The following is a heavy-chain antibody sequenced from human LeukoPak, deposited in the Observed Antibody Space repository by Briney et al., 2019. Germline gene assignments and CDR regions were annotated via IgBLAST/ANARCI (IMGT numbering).Heavy chain of an antibody. V-gene: IGHV3-30*02. CDR3: AKEYTPSSPLGELDS. D-gene: IGHD6-6*01. CDR1: GFNLNSYA. Sequence: GGSLRLSCAVSGFNLNSYAMHWVRQAPGKGLEWVAVIRHDEANSFYADSVQGRFTISRDTSKKLLYLQMNSLRVEDTAVYYCAKEYTPSSPLGELDSWGQGTLVTVSS. J-gene: IGHJ4*02. CDR2: IRHDEANS.